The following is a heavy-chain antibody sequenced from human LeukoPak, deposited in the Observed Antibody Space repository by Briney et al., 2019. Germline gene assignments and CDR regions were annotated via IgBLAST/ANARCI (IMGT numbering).Heavy chain of an antibody. J-gene: IGHJ4*02. D-gene: IGHD3-16*02. V-gene: IGHV4-39*01. CDR2: IYYSGST. CDR1: GGSISSSSYY. Sequence: PSETLSLTCTVSGGSISSSSYYWGWIRQPPGKGLEWIGSIYYSGSTYYNPSLKSRATISVDTSKNQFSLKLSSVTAADTAVYYCARQKYRPESQHDYWGQGTLVTVSS. CDR3: ARQKYRPESQHDY.